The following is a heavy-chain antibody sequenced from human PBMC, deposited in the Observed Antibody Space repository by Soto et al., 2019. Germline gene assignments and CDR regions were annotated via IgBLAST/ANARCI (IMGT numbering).Heavy chain of an antibody. CDR2: IYYSGST. Sequence: SETLSLTCTVSGGSISSYYWSWIRQPPGKGLEWIGYIYYSGSTNYNPSLKSRVTISVDTSKNQFSLKLSSVTAADTAVYYCAREISWLQPSWFHPWGPGTLLTVST. V-gene: IGHV4-59*01. J-gene: IGHJ5*02. CDR1: GGSISSYY. D-gene: IGHD5-12*01. CDR3: AREISWLQPSWFHP.